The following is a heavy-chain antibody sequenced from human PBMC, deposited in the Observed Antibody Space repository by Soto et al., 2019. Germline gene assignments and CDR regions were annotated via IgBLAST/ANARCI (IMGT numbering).Heavy chain of an antibody. CDR1: GFTSSSYA. CDR2: ISGSGGST. CDR3: AKDPYYDILTGPFDY. Sequence: GGSLRLSCAASGFTSSSYAMSWVRQAPGKGLEWVSAISGSGGSTYYADSVKGRFTISRDNSKSTLYLQMNSLRAEDTAVYYCAKDPYYDILTGPFDYWGQGTLVSVSS. J-gene: IGHJ4*02. D-gene: IGHD3-9*01. V-gene: IGHV3-23*01.